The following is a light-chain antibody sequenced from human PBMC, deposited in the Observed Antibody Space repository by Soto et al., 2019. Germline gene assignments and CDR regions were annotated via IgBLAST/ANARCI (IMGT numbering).Light chain of an antibody. J-gene: IGKJ4*01. Sequence: ETVMTQSPATLSVSPGARATLSCRASQSVSSNLAWYQQKPGQAPRLLIYAASTRATGIPARFSGSGSGTDFTLTISSLQSEDFAVYFCQQYKNWPPLTFGGGTKVEIK. V-gene: IGKV3-15*01. CDR2: AAS. CDR1: QSVSSN. CDR3: QQYKNWPPLT.